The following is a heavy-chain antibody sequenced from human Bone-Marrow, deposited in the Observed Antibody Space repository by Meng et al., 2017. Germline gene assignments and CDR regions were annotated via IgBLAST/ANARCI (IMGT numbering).Heavy chain of an antibody. CDR1: GGSFSGYY. Sequence: ESLKISCAVYGGSFSGYYWSWIRQPAGKGLEWIGEINHSGSTNYNPSLKSRVTISVDTSKNQFSLKLSSVTAADTAVYYCARWADIVVVVAATPGAFDIWGQGTMVTVSS. D-gene: IGHD2-15*01. J-gene: IGHJ3*02. CDR2: INHSGST. V-gene: IGHV4-34*01. CDR3: ARWADIVVVVAATPGAFDI.